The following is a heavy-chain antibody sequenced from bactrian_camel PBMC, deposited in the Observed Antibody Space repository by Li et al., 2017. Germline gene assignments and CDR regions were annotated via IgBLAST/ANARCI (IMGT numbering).Heavy chain of an antibody. J-gene: IGHJ4*01. CDR2: IATGSGNT. V-gene: IGHV3S1*01. Sequence: HVQLVESGGGSVQAGWSLKLSCAASGCTYNRNCMAWFRQAPGKEREGVARIATGSGNTYYADSVKGRFTISQDNAKNTVYLQLRSLKTEDTAMYFCAKGGNVWSLSELDYWGQGTQVTVS. CDR1: GCTYNRNC. CDR3: AKGGNVWSLSELDY. D-gene: IGHD3*01.